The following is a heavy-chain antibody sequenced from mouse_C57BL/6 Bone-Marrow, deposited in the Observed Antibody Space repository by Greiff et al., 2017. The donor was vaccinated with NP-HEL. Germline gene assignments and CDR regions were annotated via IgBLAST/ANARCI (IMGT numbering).Heavy chain of an antibody. Sequence: VQLQQPGAELVKPGASVKLSCKASGYTFTSYWMHWVKQRPGQGLEWIGMIHPNSGSTNYNEKFKSKATLTVDKSSSTAYMQLSSLTSEDSAVYDCARSGNDYDGFAYWGQGTLVTVSA. CDR3: ARSGNDYDGFAY. CDR1: GYTFTSYW. V-gene: IGHV1-64*01. D-gene: IGHD2-4*01. J-gene: IGHJ3*01. CDR2: IHPNSGST.